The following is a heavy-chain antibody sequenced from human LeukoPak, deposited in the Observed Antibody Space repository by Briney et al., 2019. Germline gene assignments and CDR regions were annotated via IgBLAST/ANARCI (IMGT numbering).Heavy chain of an antibody. Sequence: SETLSLTCTVSGGSISITTSYWGWIRQPPGEGLEWIASIYYSGSTYYNPSIKSRVAISIDTSKNQFSLKLSSVTAADTAVYYCVRRNHYFDYWGQGTLVAVSS. CDR1: GGSISITTSY. V-gene: IGHV4-39*01. CDR2: IYYSGST. CDR3: VRRNHYFDY. J-gene: IGHJ4*02.